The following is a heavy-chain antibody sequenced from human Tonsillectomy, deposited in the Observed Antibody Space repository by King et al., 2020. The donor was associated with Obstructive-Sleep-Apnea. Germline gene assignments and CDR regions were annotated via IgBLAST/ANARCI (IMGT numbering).Heavy chain of an antibody. CDR1: GGSFSGYY. CDR2: INHSGST. J-gene: IGHJ5*02. V-gene: IGHV4-34*01. Sequence: VQLQQWGAGLLKPSETLSLTCAVYGGSFSGYYWSWIRQPPGKGLEWIGEINHSGSTNYNPSLKSRVTISVDTSKNQFSLKLSSVTAADTAVYYCARGVLGYCTNGVCXPWFDPWGQGTLVTVSS. D-gene: IGHD2-8*01. CDR3: ARGVLGYCTNGVCXPWFDP.